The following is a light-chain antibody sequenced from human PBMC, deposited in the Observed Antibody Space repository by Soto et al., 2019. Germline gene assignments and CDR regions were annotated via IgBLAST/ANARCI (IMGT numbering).Light chain of an antibody. Sequence: EILMTQSPATLSLSPGEGATLSCRASQSVSSKVAWYQQRRGQAPRLLIYGASSRATGIPTRFSGSGSGTEFTLTISSLQSEDFALYYCHQRQSWPRTFGQGTKVDI. CDR3: HQRQSWPRT. CDR2: GAS. V-gene: IGKV3-15*01. CDR1: QSVSSK. J-gene: IGKJ1*01.